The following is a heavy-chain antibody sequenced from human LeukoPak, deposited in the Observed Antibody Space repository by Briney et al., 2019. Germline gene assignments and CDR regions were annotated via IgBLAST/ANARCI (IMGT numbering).Heavy chain of an antibody. J-gene: IGHJ4*02. D-gene: IGHD4-17*01. Sequence: SETLSLTCNVSGYSISSGYYWGWIRQPPGKGLEWIGSIYHSGSTYYSPSLKSRVTISVDTSKNQFSLKLSSVTAADTAVYYCARAPTVTFFDYWGQGSLVTVSS. CDR2: IYHSGST. V-gene: IGHV4-38-2*02. CDR3: ARAPTVTFFDY. CDR1: GYSISSGYY.